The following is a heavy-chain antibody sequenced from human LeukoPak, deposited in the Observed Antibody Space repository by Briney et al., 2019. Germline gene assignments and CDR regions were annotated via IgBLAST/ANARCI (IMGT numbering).Heavy chain of an antibody. D-gene: IGHD4-23*01. CDR3: TSLVGSPTY. CDR1: GFNFQYAW. CDR2: IKSKRDGETT. V-gene: IGHV3-15*01. Sequence: GESLKISCAGSGFNFQYAWMTWVRQAPGKGLEWVGRIKSKRDGETTDYAALVKSRLSISRDDSKNTVYLQMNSLRTEDTAVYYCTSLVGSPTYWGQGTLVAVSS. J-gene: IGHJ4*02.